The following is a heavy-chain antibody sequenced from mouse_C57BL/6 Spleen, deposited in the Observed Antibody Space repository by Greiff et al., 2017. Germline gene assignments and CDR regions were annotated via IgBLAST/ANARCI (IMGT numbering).Heavy chain of an antibody. CDR2: IYPGSGST. J-gene: IGHJ3*01. V-gene: IGHV1-55*01. CDR1: GYTFTSYW. CDR3: AREEMVRRGFAY. Sequence: QVQLQQPGAEPVKPGASVKMSCKASGYTFTSYWITWVKQRPGQGLEWIGDIYPGSGSTNYNEKFKSKATLTVDTSSSTAYMQLSSLTSEDSAVYYCAREEMVRRGFAYWGQGTLVTVSA. D-gene: IGHD2-14*01.